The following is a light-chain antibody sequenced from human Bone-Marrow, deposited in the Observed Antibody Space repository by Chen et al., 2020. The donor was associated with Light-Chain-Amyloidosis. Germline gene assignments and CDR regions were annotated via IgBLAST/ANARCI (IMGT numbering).Light chain of an antibody. CDR3: QVWDSSSDRPV. CDR1: NIGSTS. Sequence: SYVLTQPSSVSVAPGQTATIACGGNNIGSTSVHWYQQTPGQAPLLVVYDDRDRPSGIPERLSGSNAGNTATLTISRVEAGDEADYYCQVWDSSSDRPVFGGGTKLTVL. V-gene: IGLV3-21*02. J-gene: IGLJ3*02. CDR2: DDR.